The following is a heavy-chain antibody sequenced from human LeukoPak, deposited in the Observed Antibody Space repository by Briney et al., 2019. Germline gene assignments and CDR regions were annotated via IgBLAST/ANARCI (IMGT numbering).Heavy chain of an antibody. CDR2: IYHSGST. J-gene: IGHJ6*03. Sequence: NASETLSLTCAVSGYSISSGYYWGWIRQPPGKGLEWIGSIYHSGSTYYNPSLKSRVTISVDTSKNQFSLKLSSVTAADTAVYYCAREAHPEAVQLWYYMDVWGKGTTVTVSS. CDR1: GYSISSGYY. CDR3: AREAHPEAVQLWYYMDV. V-gene: IGHV4-38-2*02. D-gene: IGHD5-18*01.